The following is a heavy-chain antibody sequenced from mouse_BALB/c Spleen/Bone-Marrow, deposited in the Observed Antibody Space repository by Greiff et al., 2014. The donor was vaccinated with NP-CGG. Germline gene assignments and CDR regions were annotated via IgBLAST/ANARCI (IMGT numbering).Heavy chain of an antibody. CDR3: TRDYGNSWYFDV. CDR1: GYTFTSYW. J-gene: IGHJ1*01. CDR2: IYPGNSDT. V-gene: IGHV1-5*01. D-gene: IGHD2-1*01. Sequence: EVQLQQSGTVLARPGASVKMSCKASGYTFTSYWMHWVKQRPGQGLEWIGAIYPGNSDTSYNQEFKGKAKLTAVTSTSTAYMELSSLTNEDSAVYYCTRDYGNSWYFDVWGAGTTVTVSS.